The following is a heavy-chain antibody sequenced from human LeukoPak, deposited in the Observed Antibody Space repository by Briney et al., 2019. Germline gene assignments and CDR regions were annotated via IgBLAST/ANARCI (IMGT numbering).Heavy chain of an antibody. CDR3: AKAIHSSSSGVVDY. CDR1: GFTFSNYA. Sequence: QPGGSLRLSCAASGFTFSNYAMHWVRQAPGKGLEGVTFIRYDGSNKYYAESVKGRFTISRDNSKNTLYLQMSSLRAEDTAVYYCAKAIHSSSSGVVDYWGQGTLVTVSS. J-gene: IGHJ4*02. CDR2: IRYDGSNK. V-gene: IGHV3-30*02. D-gene: IGHD6-6*01.